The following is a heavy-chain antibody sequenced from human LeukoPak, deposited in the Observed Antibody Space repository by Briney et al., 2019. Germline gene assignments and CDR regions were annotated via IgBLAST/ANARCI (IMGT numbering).Heavy chain of an antibody. V-gene: IGHV4-4*02. CDR1: GGSISSCNW. CDR2: INHSGST. CDR3: ARLYDSVGYYYPFDY. D-gene: IGHD3-22*01. J-gene: IGHJ4*02. Sequence: PSETLSLTCAVSGGSISSCNWWSWVRQPPGKGLEWIGEINHSGSTNYNPSLKSRVTISVDTSKNRFSLKLSSVTAADTAVYYCARLYDSVGYYYPFDYWGQGTLVTVSS.